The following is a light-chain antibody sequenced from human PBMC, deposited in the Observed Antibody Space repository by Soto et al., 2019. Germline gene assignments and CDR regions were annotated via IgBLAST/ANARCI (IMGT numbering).Light chain of an antibody. J-gene: IGKJ1*01. V-gene: IGKV3-20*01. Sequence: EIVLTQSPGTLSLSPGERATLSCRASQSVSSNYLAWYQQKPGQPPRLLISDASSRATGIPDRFSGSGSGTDFTLTISDLEPEDCAVYYCQHYGRSPPSWTFGQGTQVEIK. CDR2: DAS. CDR1: QSVSSNY. CDR3: QHYGRSPPSWT.